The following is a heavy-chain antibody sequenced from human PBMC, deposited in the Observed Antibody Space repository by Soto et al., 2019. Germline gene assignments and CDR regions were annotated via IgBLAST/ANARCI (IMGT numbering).Heavy chain of an antibody. J-gene: IGHJ5*02. Sequence: GGSLRLSCVASGFTFRNHAMSWVRQAPGKGLEWVSAISGSGGSTYYADSVKGRFTISRDNSKNTLYLQMNSLRAEDTAVYYCAKDREVTMIVVVRGPWFDPWGQGTLVTVSS. CDR3: AKDREVTMIVVVRGPWFDP. D-gene: IGHD3-22*01. V-gene: IGHV3-23*01. CDR1: GFTFRNHA. CDR2: ISGSGGST.